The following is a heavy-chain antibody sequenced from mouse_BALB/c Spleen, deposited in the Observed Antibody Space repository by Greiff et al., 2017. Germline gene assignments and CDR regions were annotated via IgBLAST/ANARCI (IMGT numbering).Heavy chain of an antibody. J-gene: IGHJ2*01. CDR1: GYAFTNYL. Sequence: QVQLQQSGAELVRPGTSVKVSCKASGYAFTNYLIEWVKQRPGQGLEWIGVINPGSGGTNYNEKFKGKATLTADKSSSTAYMELSSLTSEDSAVYYCARGARWDSDYWGQGTTLTVSS. CDR3: ARGARWDSDY. CDR2: INPGSGGT. V-gene: IGHV1-54*01. D-gene: IGHD4-1*01.